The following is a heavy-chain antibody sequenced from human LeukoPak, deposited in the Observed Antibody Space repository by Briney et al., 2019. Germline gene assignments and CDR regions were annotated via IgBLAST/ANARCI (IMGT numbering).Heavy chain of an antibody. CDR2: IFHSGST. V-gene: IGHV4-39*07. D-gene: IGHD2-2*01. J-gene: IGHJ4*02. CDR1: GGSISSSTYY. Sequence: SETLSLTCTVSGGSISSSTYYWGWIRQPPGKGLELIGSIFHSGSTDYNPSLKSRVTISVDTSKNQFSLKLSSMTAADTAVYYCARCWVVPAAIDFWGQGALVTVSS. CDR3: ARCWVVPAAIDF.